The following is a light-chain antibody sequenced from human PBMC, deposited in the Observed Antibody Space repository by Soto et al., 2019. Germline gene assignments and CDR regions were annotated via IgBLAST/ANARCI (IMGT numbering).Light chain of an antibody. V-gene: IGKV3-20*01. CDR3: QQYGSLSWA. J-gene: IGKJ1*01. CDR2: GAS. Sequence: EIILTQSPDTLSLSPGERATLSCRASQTVSSNYLAWCQQRPGQAPRLLIYGASTRAAGIPDRFSGSGSGTDFTLTITRLEPEDSAVYFCQQYGSLSWAFGQGTKVEIK. CDR1: QTVSSNY.